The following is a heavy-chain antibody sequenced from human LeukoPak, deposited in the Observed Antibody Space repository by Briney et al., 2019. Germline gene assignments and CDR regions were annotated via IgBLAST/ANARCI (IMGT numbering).Heavy chain of an antibody. V-gene: IGHV3-30*04. CDR3: AKVPVHYQLLSVPLDY. J-gene: IGHJ4*02. Sequence: PGRSLRLSCAASGFTFSTCAMHWVRQAPGKGLEWVAVTSYDGSNKYYADSVKGRFTISRDNSKNTLYLQMNSLRAEDTAVYYCAKVPVHYQLLSVPLDYWGQGTLVTVSS. CDR2: TSYDGSNK. D-gene: IGHD2-2*01. CDR1: GFTFSTCA.